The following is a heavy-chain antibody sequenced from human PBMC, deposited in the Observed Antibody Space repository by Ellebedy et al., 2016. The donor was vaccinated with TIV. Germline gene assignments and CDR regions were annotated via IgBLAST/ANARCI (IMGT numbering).Heavy chain of an antibody. V-gene: IGHV3-9*01. Sequence: GGSLRLXXAASGFTFDDYAMHWVRQAPGKGLEWVSGTSWNSCSIVYADSVKGRFTISRDNAKNSLYLQMNTLTVEDAAVYYCARAGRANFDSWGQGTLVTVSS. CDR3: ARAGRANFDS. CDR2: TSWNSCSI. D-gene: IGHD1-14*01. CDR1: GFTFDDYA. J-gene: IGHJ4*02.